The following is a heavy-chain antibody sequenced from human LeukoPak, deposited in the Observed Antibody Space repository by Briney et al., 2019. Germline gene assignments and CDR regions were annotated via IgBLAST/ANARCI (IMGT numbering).Heavy chain of an antibody. V-gene: IGHV4-31*03. D-gene: IGHD2-2*01. CDR3: ARYCTSTSCSYKRGHDY. J-gene: IGHJ4*02. CDR1: GGSISSGGYY. Sequence: SETLSLTCTVSGGSISSGGYYWSWIRQHPGKGLEWIGYIYYSGSTYYNPSLKSRVTISVDTSKNQFSLKLSSVTAADTAVYYCARYCTSTSCSYKRGHDYWGQGTLVTVSS. CDR2: IYYSGST.